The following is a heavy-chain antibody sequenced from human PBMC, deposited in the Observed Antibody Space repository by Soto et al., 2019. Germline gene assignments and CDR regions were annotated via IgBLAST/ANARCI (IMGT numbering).Heavy chain of an antibody. CDR3: ARASGYSYGYDDFFDK. V-gene: IGHV4-59*01. CDR2: FHFSGST. J-gene: IGHJ4*01. Sequence: QVQLQESGPGLVKPSETLSLTCTVSGGSITGYYWTWLRQSPTNGLEWIGYFHFSGSTKYNPSLESRLSMTADTSKNQIYLTLSSVTAADTSVYYCARASGYSYGYDDFFDKWGQGTLANVSS. CDR1: GGSITGYY. D-gene: IGHD5-18*01.